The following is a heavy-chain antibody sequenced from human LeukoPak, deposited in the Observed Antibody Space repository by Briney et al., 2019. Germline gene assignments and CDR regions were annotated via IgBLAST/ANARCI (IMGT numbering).Heavy chain of an antibody. Sequence: MPSETLSLTCTVSGGSISSSSYYWGWIRQPPGKGLEWIGSIYYSGSTYYNPSLKSRVTISVDTSKNQFSLKLSSVTAADTAVYYCARVRRGYYYDSSGYYYVGSFDYWGQGTLVTVSS. D-gene: IGHD3-22*01. CDR1: GGSISSSSYY. V-gene: IGHV4-39*07. CDR3: ARVRRGYYYDSSGYYYVGSFDY. CDR2: IYYSGST. J-gene: IGHJ4*02.